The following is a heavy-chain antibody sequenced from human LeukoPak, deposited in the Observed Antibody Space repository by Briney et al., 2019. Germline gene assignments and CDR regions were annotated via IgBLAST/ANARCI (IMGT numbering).Heavy chain of an antibody. CDR2: INPNSGGT. V-gene: IGHV1-2*02. CDR1: GYTFTGYY. J-gene: IGHJ6*03. Sequence: GASVKVSCKASGYTFTGYYMHWVRQAPGQGLEWMGWINPNSGGTNYAQKFQGRVTMTRDTSISTAYMELSRLRSDDTAVYYCARVRMYNWNVGLYYMDVWGKGTTVTVSS. CDR3: ARVRMYNWNVGLYYMDV. D-gene: IGHD1-1*01.